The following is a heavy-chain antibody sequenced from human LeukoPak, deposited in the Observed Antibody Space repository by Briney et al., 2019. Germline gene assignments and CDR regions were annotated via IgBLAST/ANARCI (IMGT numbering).Heavy chain of an antibody. CDR2: INHSGST. V-gene: IGHV4-34*01. Sequence: SEILSLTCAVYGGSFSGYYWSWIRQPPGKGLEWIGEINHSGSTNYNPSLKSRGTISVDTSKNQFSLKLSSVAAADTAVYYCARVAWYYYDSSGYPAFDIWGQGTMVTVSS. J-gene: IGHJ3*02. CDR1: GGSFSGYY. D-gene: IGHD3-22*01. CDR3: ARVAWYYYDSSGYPAFDI.